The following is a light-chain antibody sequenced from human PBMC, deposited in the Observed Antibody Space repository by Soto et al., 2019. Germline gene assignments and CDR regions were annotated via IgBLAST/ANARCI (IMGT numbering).Light chain of an antibody. CDR3: QQYNNWPFMYT. Sequence: EIVVTQSPATLSVSPGERVTLSCRASQSVSSSLAWYQQRPGQAPRLLIYDTSTRAAGISARFSGSGSGTEFTLTISSLQSEDFAVYYCQQYNNWPFMYTFGQGTKLEIK. J-gene: IGKJ2*01. CDR2: DTS. CDR1: QSVSSS. V-gene: IGKV3-15*01.